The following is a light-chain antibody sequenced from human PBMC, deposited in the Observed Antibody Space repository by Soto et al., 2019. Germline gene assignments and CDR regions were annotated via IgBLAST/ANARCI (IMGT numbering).Light chain of an antibody. CDR1: SSDVGDYDY. V-gene: IGLV2-8*01. J-gene: IGLJ2*01. CDR3: SSYAGSNNFV. CDR2: EVT. Sequence: QSVLTQPPSASGSPGQSVTISCTGSSSDVGDYDYVSWYQQQPGKAPKLMIYEVTKRPSGVPDRFSGSKSGNTASLTVSGLQAEDEAHYYCSSYAGSNNFVFGGGTKVTVL.